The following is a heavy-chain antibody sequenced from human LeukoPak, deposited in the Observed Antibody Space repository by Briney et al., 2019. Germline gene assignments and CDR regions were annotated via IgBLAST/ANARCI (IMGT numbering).Heavy chain of an antibody. CDR3: ARDKNYYDSSGYYRFDY. D-gene: IGHD3-22*01. Sequence: SETLSLTCAVYGGSFSGYYWSWIRQPAGKGLEWIGRIYTSGSTNYNPSLKSRVTMSVDTSKNQFSLKLSSVTAADTAVYYCARDKNYYDSSGYYRFDYWGQGTLVTVSS. CDR2: IYTSGST. V-gene: IGHV4-4*07. J-gene: IGHJ4*02. CDR1: GGSFSGYY.